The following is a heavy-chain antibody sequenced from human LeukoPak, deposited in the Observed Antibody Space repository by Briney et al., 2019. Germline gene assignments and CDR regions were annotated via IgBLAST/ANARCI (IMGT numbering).Heavy chain of an antibody. J-gene: IGHJ4*02. CDR3: ARRGLGKRIYYFDY. D-gene: IGHD4-23*01. Sequence: SETLSLTCAVYGGSFSGYYWSWIRQPPGKGLEWIGEINHSGSTNYNPSLKSRVTISVDTSKNQFSLKLSSVTAADTAVYYCARRGLGKRIYYFDYWGQGTLVTVSS. CDR2: INHSGST. CDR1: GGSFSGYY. V-gene: IGHV4-34*01.